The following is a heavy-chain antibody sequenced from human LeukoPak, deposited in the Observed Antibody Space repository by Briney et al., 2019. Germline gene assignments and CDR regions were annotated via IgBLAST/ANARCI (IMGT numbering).Heavy chain of an antibody. V-gene: IGHV1-8*03. CDR3: ARDPISIEIVVSTGMDV. D-gene: IGHD2/OR15-2a*01. CDR2: MNPNSGNT. Sequence: ASVKVSCKASGYTFTSYDINWVRQATGQGLEWMGWMNPNSGNTGYAQKFQGRVTITRNTSISTAYMELSSLRSEDTAVYYCARDPISIEIVVSTGMDVWGKGTTVTVSS. CDR1: GYTFTSYD. J-gene: IGHJ6*03.